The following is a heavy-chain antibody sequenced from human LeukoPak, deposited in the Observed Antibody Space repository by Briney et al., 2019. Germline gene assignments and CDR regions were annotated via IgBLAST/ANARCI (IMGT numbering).Heavy chain of an antibody. D-gene: IGHD3-9*01. CDR1: GFTFSSYS. Sequence: GGSLRLSCAASGFTFSSYSMNWVRQAPGKGLEWVSTLSGRGGSTFYADSMKGRFTISRDNSRNTLCLQMNSLRAEDTAVYYCAKQGRDWLKDYYYYMDVWGKGTTVTISS. V-gene: IGHV3-23*01. CDR2: LSGRGGST. J-gene: IGHJ6*03. CDR3: AKQGRDWLKDYYYYMDV.